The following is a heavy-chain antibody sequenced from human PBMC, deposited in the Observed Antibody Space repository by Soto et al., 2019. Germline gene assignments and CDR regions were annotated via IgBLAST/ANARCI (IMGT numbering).Heavy chain of an antibody. CDR2: IYDSGST. Sequence: PSETLSLTCSVSGGSISSGGFHWSWIRQHPGKGLEWIGNIYDSGSTYYNPSLKGRISISLDTSKNQFSLKLNSVTAADTAAYFCARSITMFRGVRFYFDSWGQGTLVTVSS. J-gene: IGHJ4*02. D-gene: IGHD3-10*01. CDR3: ARSITMFRGVRFYFDS. CDR1: GGSISSGGFH. V-gene: IGHV4-31*03.